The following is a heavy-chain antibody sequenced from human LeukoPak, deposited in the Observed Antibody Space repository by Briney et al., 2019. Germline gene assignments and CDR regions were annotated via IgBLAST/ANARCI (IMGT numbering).Heavy chain of an antibody. V-gene: IGHV3-11*01. D-gene: IGHD6-13*01. CDR3: ARVIAAAGSHFDY. J-gene: IGHJ4*02. CDR2: ISSSGSTI. Sequence: TGGSLRLSCAASGFTFSDYYMSWIRQAPGKGLEWVSYISSSGSTIYYADSVKGRFTISRDNAKNSLYLQMNSLRAEDTAVYYCARVIAAAGSHFDYWGQGTLVTVSS. CDR1: GFTFSDYY.